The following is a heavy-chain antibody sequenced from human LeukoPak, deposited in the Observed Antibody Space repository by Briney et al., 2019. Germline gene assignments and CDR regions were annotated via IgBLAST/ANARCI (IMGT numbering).Heavy chain of an antibody. CDR1: GFTFDDYA. CDR3: AKDKGISISDYYDSSGYLQD. V-gene: IGHV3-9*01. D-gene: IGHD3-22*01. J-gene: IGHJ4*02. CDR2: ISWNRGSI. Sequence: HPGGSLRLSCAASGFTFDDYAMHWVRQAPGKGLEWVSGISWNRGSIDYADSVKGRFTISRDNAKNSLYLQMNSLRAEDTALYYCAKDKGISISDYYDSSGYLQDWGQGTLVTVSS.